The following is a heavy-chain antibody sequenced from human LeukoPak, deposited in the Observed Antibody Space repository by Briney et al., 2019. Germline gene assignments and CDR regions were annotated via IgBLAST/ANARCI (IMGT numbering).Heavy chain of an antibody. CDR3: TRDEYGSGSPFDP. J-gene: IGHJ5*02. CDR1: GFTFGDYA. V-gene: IGHV3-49*03. D-gene: IGHD3-10*01. CDR2: IRNKAFGGST. Sequence: PGGSLRLSCTASGFTFGDYAVSWFRHAPGQGLEWVGFIRNKAFGGSTEYAASVKGRLTISRDDSEGIAYLQMNSLKSEDTAVYYCTRDEYGSGSPFDPWGQGTLVTVSS.